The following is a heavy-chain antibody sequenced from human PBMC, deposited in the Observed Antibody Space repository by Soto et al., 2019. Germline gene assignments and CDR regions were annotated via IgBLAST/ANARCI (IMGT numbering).Heavy chain of an antibody. V-gene: IGHV1-69*01. D-gene: IGHD2-15*01. J-gene: IGHJ4*02. Sequence: QVQLVQSGAEVKKPGSSVKVSCPASGGTFRGYAIRWVRQAPGRGLEWMGGIIPILGTANYAQKFQGRVTTTAHESTNTAYKELSSLRPEDTAVYDCARVENGYCSGGSCYRVDYRGQGTLVTASS. CDR3: ARVENGYCSGGSCYRVDY. CDR1: GGTFRGYA. CDR2: IIPILGTA.